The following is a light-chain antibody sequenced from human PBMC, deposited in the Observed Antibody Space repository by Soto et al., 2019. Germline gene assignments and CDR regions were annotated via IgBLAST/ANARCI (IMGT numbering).Light chain of an antibody. CDR3: QQYNSYWT. V-gene: IGKV1-5*01. CDR2: DAS. J-gene: IGKJ1*01. CDR1: QSISSW. Sequence: DIPMTQSPSTLSASVGDRVNITCRASQSISSWMAWYQQKPGKAPKLLIYDASNLESGVPSRFSGSGSGTEVTLTISSLQPDDFATYYCQQYNSYWTFGQGTKVEI.